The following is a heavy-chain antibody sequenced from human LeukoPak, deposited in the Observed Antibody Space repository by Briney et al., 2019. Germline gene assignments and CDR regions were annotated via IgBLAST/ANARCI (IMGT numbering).Heavy chain of an antibody. Sequence: GESLRLSCAASGFTFTTYWMSWVRQAPGKGLEWVANIKQDGTEKYYVDSVKGRFTISRDNAKNSLYLQMNSLRAEDTAVYYCARDYGDYGDYWGQGTLVTVSS. CDR3: ARDYGDYGDY. D-gene: IGHD4-17*01. J-gene: IGHJ4*02. V-gene: IGHV3-7*01. CDR2: IKQDGTEK. CDR1: GFTFTTYW.